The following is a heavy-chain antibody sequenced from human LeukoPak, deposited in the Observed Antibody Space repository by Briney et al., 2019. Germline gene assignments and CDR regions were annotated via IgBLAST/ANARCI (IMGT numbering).Heavy chain of an antibody. V-gene: IGHV3-48*03. J-gene: IGHJ6*03. Sequence: GGSLRLSCAASGFTFSSYEMNWVRQAPGKGLEWVSYISSSGSTIYYADSVKGRFTISRDNAKNSPYLQLNSLRAEDTAVYYCARVGTYDTPDSHYRYMDVWGKGTTVTVSS. CDR1: GFTFSSYE. D-gene: IGHD3-16*01. CDR2: ISSSGSTI. CDR3: ARVGTYDTPDSHYRYMDV.